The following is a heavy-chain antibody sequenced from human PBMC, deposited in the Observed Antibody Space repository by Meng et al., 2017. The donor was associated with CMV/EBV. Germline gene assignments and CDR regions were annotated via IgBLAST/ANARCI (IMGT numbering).Heavy chain of an antibody. D-gene: IGHD4-23*01. CDR3: ARVGRWGGY. J-gene: IGHJ4*02. Sequence: GGSLTLSCTASGFTFSNYEMNWVRQAPGKGLEWVSYISPTGSTTYYADSMKGRFTISRDNSKNPLYLQMNSLREEDTAVYYCARVGRWGGYWGQGTLVTVSS. CDR2: ISPTGSTT. V-gene: IGHV3-48*03. CDR1: GFTFSNYE.